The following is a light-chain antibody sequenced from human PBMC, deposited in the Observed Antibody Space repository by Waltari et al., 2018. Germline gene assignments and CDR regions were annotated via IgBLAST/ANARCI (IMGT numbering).Light chain of an antibody. CDR1: QGVGSH. CDR3: QQYYSDPVT. Sequence: AIRLTQSPSSIAASTGDRVTIACRASQGVGSHLAWYQQKSGRAPKLLLYASSSLEAEVPSRFGGSGSGTDFTLTISCLQSEDFASYFCQQYYSDPVTFGQGTRV. V-gene: IGKV1-8*01. CDR2: ASS. J-gene: IGKJ1*01.